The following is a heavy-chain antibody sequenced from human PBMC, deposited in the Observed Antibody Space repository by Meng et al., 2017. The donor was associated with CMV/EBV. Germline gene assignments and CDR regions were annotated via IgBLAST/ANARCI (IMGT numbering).Heavy chain of an antibody. CDR2: IHYTGRA. Sequence: VRLQQSGPGLGKPSETLSLTCRVSGVSIRTHYWSWVRQTPGKGLEWIASIHYTGRADYSPSLKSRLTISVDTSDSQLSLKLSSVTPADTAMYYCAERGGGYWGQGILVTVSS. CDR1: GVSIRTHY. CDR3: AERGGGY. D-gene: IGHD1-1*01. V-gene: IGHV4-59*11. J-gene: IGHJ4*02.